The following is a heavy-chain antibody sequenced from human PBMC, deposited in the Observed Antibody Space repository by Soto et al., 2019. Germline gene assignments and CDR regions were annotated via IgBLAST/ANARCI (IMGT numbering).Heavy chain of an antibody. V-gene: IGHV3-53*02. CDR3: ARNQPVTTLGY. J-gene: IGHJ4*02. D-gene: IGHD4-17*01. CDR2: IYSGGTT. CDR1: GFTVSNNY. Sequence: EVQLVETGGGLIQPGGSLRLSCAASGFTVSNNYMSWVRQAPGKGLECVSIIYSGGTTYYADSVRGRFTISRDHSKNTLYLQMNSMSADDKAVYFCARNQPVTTLGYGGQGTLVTVSS.